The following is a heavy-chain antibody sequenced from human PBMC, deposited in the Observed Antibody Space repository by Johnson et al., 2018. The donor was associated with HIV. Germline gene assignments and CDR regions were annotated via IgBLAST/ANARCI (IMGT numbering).Heavy chain of an antibody. CDR3: AKDPYYETSAYYDDAFDI. CDR2: IRYDGSNK. J-gene: IGHJ3*02. V-gene: IGHV3-30*02. D-gene: IGHD3-22*01. Sequence: KGLEWVAFIRYDGSNKYYADSVKGRFTISRDNSKNTLYLQMNSLRAEDTAVYYCAKDPYYETSAYYDDAFDIWGQGTMVTVSS.